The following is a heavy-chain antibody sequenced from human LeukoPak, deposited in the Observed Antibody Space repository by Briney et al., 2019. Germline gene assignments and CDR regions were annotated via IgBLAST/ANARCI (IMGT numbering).Heavy chain of an antibody. Sequence: PSETLSLTCTVSGGSISSGDRYWSWIRQSPGKGLEWIGYIYSTGNTYYNPSLKSRAIISVDTSKNQFSLELNSVTAADTAVYYCARDSYSYGYGGFDYWGQGILVTVSS. CDR2: IYSTGNT. D-gene: IGHD5-18*01. J-gene: IGHJ4*02. CDR3: ARDSYSYGYGGFDY. CDR1: GGSISSGDRY. V-gene: IGHV4-30-4*01.